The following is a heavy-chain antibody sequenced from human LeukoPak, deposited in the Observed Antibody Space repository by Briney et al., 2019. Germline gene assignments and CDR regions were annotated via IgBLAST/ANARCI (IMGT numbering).Heavy chain of an antibody. J-gene: IGHJ4*02. D-gene: IGHD2-15*01. Sequence: LSCAASGFTFINYXMAWVRQXPGKGLEGVXAXTDNGVNTYHADPVKGRFTISRDNSKDTLYLQMNRLRAEDTAIYYCAKGTLRSCSGAXXXPLDYWGQGTLVTXXX. V-gene: IGHV3-23*01. CDR3: AKGTLRSCSGAXXXPLDY. CDR1: GFTFINYX. CDR2: XTDNGVNT.